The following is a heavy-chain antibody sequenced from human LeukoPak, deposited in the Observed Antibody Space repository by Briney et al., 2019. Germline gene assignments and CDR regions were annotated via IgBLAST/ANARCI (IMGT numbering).Heavy chain of an antibody. D-gene: IGHD2-2*01. V-gene: IGHV3-48*03. J-gene: IGHJ2*01. CDR1: GFTFSSYE. CDR2: ISSSGSTI. CDR3: AREAAERYCSSTSCYAGYWCFDL. Sequence: QSGGSLRLSCAASGFTFSSYEMNWVRQAPGKGLEWVSYISSSGSTIYYADSVKGRFTISRDNAKNSLYLQMNSLRAEDTAVYYCAREAAERYCSSTSCYAGYWCFDLWGRGTLVTVSS.